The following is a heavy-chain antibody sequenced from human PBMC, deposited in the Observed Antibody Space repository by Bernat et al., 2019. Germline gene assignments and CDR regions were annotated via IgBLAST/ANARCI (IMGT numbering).Heavy chain of an antibody. V-gene: IGHV1-2*06. J-gene: IGHJ5*02. Sequence: QVQLVQSGAEVKKPGASVKVSCQASGYTFTGYYLHWVRQAPGQVLDWMGRINPNSVGTNYAQEFQGRVTMTRDTSISTAYMELSRLRADDTAVYYCARVLRPHHRRAVAGIGWFDPWGQGTLVTVSS. CDR2: INPNSVGT. D-gene: IGHD6-19*01. CDR1: GYTFTGYY. CDR3: ARVLRPHHRRAVAGIGWFDP.